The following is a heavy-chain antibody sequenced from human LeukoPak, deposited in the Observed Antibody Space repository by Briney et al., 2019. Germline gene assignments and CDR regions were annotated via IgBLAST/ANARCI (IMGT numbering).Heavy chain of an antibody. CDR1: GESFSGYY. D-gene: IGHD3-16*01. J-gene: IGHJ4*02. V-gene: IGHV4-34*01. Sequence: PSETLSLTCAVYGESFSGYYWSWIRQPPGKGLEWIGEINHSGSTNYNPSLKSRVTISVDTSKNQFSLKLSSVTAADTAVYYCAREFGDRNFDYWGQGTLVTVSS. CDR2: INHSGST. CDR3: AREFGDRNFDY.